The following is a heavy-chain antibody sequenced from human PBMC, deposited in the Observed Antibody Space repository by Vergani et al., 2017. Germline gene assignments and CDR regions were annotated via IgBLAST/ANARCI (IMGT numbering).Heavy chain of an antibody. CDR2: IIPIFGTA. J-gene: IGHJ6*02. CDR3: ARGGRELWSGGVGYYYYGMDV. V-gene: IGHV1-69*18. CDR1: GGTFSSYA. D-gene: IGHD5-18*01. Sequence: QVQLVQSGAEVKKPGSSVKVSCKASGGTFSSYAISWVRQAPGQGLEWMGRIIPIFGTANYAQKFQGRVTITADESTSTAYMELSSLRSEDTAVYYCARGGRELWSGGVGYYYYGMDVWGQGTTVTVSS.